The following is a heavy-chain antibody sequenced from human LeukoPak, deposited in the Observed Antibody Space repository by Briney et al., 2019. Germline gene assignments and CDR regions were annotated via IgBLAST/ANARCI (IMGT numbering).Heavy chain of an antibody. CDR3: ARDGYGNNYMDV. V-gene: IGHV3-53*01. Sequence: GGSLRLSCAASGFRFSDYYMSWVRQAPGKGLEWVSVIYSGGTTYYADSVKGRFTISRDNSKNTLSLQMNSLRAEDTAVYYCARDGYGNNYMDVWGKGTTVTVSS. CDR2: IYSGGTT. J-gene: IGHJ6*03. D-gene: IGHD1/OR15-1a*01. CDR1: GFRFSDYY.